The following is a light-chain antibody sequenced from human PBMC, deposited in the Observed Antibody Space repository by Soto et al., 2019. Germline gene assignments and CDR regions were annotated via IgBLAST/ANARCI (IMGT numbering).Light chain of an antibody. CDR1: SSNMGSNT. V-gene: IGLV1-44*01. CDR2: NDN. Sequence: QSVLTQPPSASGTPGQGVAISCSGSSSNMGSNTVNWYQHLPGTAPKLLIYNDNHRPSGVPDRFFGSKSGTSASLAITGLQSEDEADYYCAAWDGSLNHILFGGGTKVTVL. J-gene: IGLJ2*01. CDR3: AAWDGSLNHIL.